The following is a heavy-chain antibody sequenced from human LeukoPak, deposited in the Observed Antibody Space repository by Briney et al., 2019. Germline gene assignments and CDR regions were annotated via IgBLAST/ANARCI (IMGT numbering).Heavy chain of an antibody. V-gene: IGHV4-39*07. CDR3: VWQLIHDYYGMDV. CDR2: INHSGST. D-gene: IGHD6-6*01. Sequence: SQTLSLTCTVSGGSISSGGYYWSWLRQPPGRGLEWIGEINHSGSTNYNPSLKSRVTISVDTSKNQFSLKLSSVTAADTAVYYCVWQLIHDYYGMDVWGQGTTVTVSS. J-gene: IGHJ6*02. CDR1: GGSISSGGYY.